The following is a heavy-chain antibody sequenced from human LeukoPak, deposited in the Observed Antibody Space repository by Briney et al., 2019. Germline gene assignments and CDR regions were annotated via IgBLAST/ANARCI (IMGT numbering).Heavy chain of an antibody. CDR1: GGSISSGGYY. V-gene: IGHV4-39*01. Sequence: PSQTLSLTCTVSGGSISSGGYYWGWIRQPPGKGLEWIGSIYYSGSTYYNPSLKSRVTISVDTSKNQFSLKLSSVTAADTAVYYCARQWGRGAAAGTEGYWGQGTLVTVSS. J-gene: IGHJ4*02. CDR2: IYYSGST. D-gene: IGHD6-13*01. CDR3: ARQWGRGAAAGTEGY.